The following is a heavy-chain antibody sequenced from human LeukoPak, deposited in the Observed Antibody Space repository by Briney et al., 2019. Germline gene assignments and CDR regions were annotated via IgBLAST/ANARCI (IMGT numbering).Heavy chain of an antibody. CDR2: ISSSSSTI. Sequence: PGGSLRLSCAASGFTFSSYSMNWVRQAPGKGLEWVSYISSSSSTIYYADSVKGRFTISRDNAKNSLYLQMNSLRAEDTAVYYCARDGGELQNAFDIWGQGTMVTVSS. V-gene: IGHV3-48*04. J-gene: IGHJ3*02. CDR1: GFTFSSYS. CDR3: ARDGGELQNAFDI. D-gene: IGHD1-26*01.